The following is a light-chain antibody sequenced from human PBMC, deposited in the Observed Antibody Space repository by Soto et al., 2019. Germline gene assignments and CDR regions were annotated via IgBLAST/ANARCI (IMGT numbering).Light chain of an antibody. Sequence: DIQMTQSPSTLSASVGDRVTITCRASQSIRSWLAWYQQKPGKAPKLLIYRASTLQSGVPSRFSGSGSGTEFTLTVSSLQPDDFATYYCQQYYTYLGTFGQGTKVDIK. CDR3: QQYYTYLGT. V-gene: IGKV1-5*03. J-gene: IGKJ1*01. CDR1: QSIRSW. CDR2: RAS.